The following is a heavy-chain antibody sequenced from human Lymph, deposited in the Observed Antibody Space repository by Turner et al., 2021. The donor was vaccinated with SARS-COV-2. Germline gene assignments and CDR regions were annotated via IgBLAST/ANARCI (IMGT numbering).Heavy chain of an antibody. CDR1: GYTFSGYY. CDR2: INPDSGGT. J-gene: IGHJ3*01. V-gene: IGHV1-2*02. Sequence: QVQLVQSGAEVKEPGASVKVSCKASGYTFSGYYMHWVRQAAGQGLEWMGWINPDSGGTNYAQNSQDRVTMTRDTSISTAYMELSRLRSDDTAVYYCARGGLYYYDSSAYYGDAFDFWGQGTMVTVSS. D-gene: IGHD3-22*01. CDR3: ARGGLYYYDSSAYYGDAFDF.